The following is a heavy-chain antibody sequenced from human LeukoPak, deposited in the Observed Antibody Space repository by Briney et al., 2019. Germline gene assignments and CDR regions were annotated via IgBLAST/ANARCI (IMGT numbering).Heavy chain of an antibody. J-gene: IGHJ3*02. CDR1: GGSISSHY. V-gene: IGHV4-59*11. D-gene: IGHD6-13*01. CDR2: MYHSGST. Sequence: PSETLSLTCTVSGGSISSHYWSWIRQPPGKGLEWIGYMYHSGSTNYNPSLKSRVTISVDTSKNQFSLKLSSVTAADTAVYYCARHSAYSSTNDAFDIWGQGTMVTVSS. CDR3: ARHSAYSSTNDAFDI.